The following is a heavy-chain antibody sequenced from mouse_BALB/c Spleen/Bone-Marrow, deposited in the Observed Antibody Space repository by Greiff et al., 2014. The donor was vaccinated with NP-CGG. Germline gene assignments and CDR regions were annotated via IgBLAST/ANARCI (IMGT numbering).Heavy chain of an antibody. V-gene: IGHV7-3*02. J-gene: IGHJ4*01. CDR1: GFTFTDYY. CDR2: IRNKANGYTT. CDR3: ARDDYYAMDY. Sequence: VTLKESGGGLVRPGGSLRLSCATSGFTFTDYYMSWVRQPPGKALEWLGFIRNKANGYTTEYSASVKGRFTISRDNSQSILYLQMNTLRAEDSATYYCARDDYYAMDYWGQGTSVTVSS.